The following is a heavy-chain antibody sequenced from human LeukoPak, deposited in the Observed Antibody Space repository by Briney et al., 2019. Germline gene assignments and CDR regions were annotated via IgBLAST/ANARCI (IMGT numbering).Heavy chain of an antibody. D-gene: IGHD3-10*02. CDR2: IYTGGGR. CDR1: GFTVSSYY. Sequence: LGGSLRLSCAASGFTVSSYYMNWVRQAPGKELEWVSVIYTGGGRYYADSVRGRFTISRDTSKNMVFLQMNSLRVEDTAVYYCAELGITMIGGVWGKGTTVTISS. J-gene: IGHJ6*04. V-gene: IGHV3-53*01. CDR3: AELGITMIGGV.